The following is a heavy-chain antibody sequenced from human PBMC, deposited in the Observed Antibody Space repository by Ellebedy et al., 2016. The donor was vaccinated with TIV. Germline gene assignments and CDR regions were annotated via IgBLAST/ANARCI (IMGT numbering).Heavy chain of an antibody. CDR2: INHSGST. CDR1: GGSFSGYY. CDR3: ARDRDIVGYYYGLDV. D-gene: IGHD3-16*01. Sequence: SETLSLTXAVYGGSFSGYYWSWIRQPPGKGLEWIGEINHSGSTNYNPSLKSRVTISIDTSKNQFYLRLSSVTAADTGVYYCARDRDIVGYYYGLDVWGQGTTVTVSS. J-gene: IGHJ6*02. V-gene: IGHV4-34*01.